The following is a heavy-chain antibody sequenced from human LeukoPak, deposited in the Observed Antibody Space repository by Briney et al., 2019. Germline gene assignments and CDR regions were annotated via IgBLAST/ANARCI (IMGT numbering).Heavy chain of an antibody. CDR3: ARGDYDSSGYYLNFDY. CDR1: GYSISNGYY. V-gene: IGHV4-61*01. Sequence: SETLSLTCIVSGYSISNGYYWSWIRQPPGKGLEWIGYIYYSGSTNYNPSLKSRVTISVDTSKNQFSLKLSSVTAADTAVYYCARGDYDSSGYYLNFDYWGQGTLVTVSS. D-gene: IGHD3-22*01. CDR2: IYYSGST. J-gene: IGHJ4*02.